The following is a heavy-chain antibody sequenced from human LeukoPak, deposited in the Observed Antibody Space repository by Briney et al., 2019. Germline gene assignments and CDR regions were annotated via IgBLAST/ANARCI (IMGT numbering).Heavy chain of an antibody. CDR2: IIPIFGIP. D-gene: IGHD3-22*01. Sequence: SVKVSCKASGGTFSTYASSWVRQAPGQGLEWMGGIIPIFGIPNYAQRFQGRVTITADESTSTAYMALSSLRSEDTALYFCARGPETASYYDTSGYPYYFDFWGQGTLVTVSS. CDR3: ARGPETASYYDTSGYPYYFDF. V-gene: IGHV1-69*13. CDR1: GGTFSTYA. J-gene: IGHJ4*02.